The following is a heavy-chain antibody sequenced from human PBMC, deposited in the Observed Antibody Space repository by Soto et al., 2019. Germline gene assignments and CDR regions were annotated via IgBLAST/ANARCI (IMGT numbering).Heavy chain of an antibody. Sequence: ETLSLTCTVSGGSISSYYWSWIRQPPGKGLEWIGYIYYSGSTNYNPSLKSRVTISVDTSKNQFSLKLSSVTAADTAVYYCAREAKASGFDYWGQGTLVTVSS. CDR2: IYYSGST. D-gene: IGHD3-10*01. CDR3: AREAKASGFDY. CDR1: GGSISSYY. J-gene: IGHJ4*02. V-gene: IGHV4-59*08.